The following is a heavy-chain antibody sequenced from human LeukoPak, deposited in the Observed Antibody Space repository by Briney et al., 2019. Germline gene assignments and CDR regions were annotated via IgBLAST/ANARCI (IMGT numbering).Heavy chain of an antibody. CDR1: GGSISSSSYY. V-gene: IGHV4-39*07. Sequence: SETLSLTCTVSGGSISSSSYYWGWIRRPPGKGLEWIGSIYYSGSTNYNPSLKSRVTISVDTSKNQFSLKLSSVTAADTAVYYCASRKLGYCSSTSCHHAFDIWGQGTMVTVSS. CDR3: ASRKLGYCSSTSCHHAFDI. CDR2: IYYSGST. J-gene: IGHJ3*02. D-gene: IGHD2-2*01.